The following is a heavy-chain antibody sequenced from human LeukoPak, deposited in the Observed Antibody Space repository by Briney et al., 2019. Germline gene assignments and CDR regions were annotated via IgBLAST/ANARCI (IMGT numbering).Heavy chain of an antibody. CDR2: INPNSGDT. Sequence: ASVKLSCKASGYTLTGYYMHWLRQAPGQGLEWMGWINPNSGDTNYAQKFQGRVTMTRDTSISTAYMELSRLTSDDTAVYYCAKNPYEYYFDYWGQGTLVTVSS. J-gene: IGHJ4*02. D-gene: IGHD5-12*01. CDR3: AKNPYEYYFDY. V-gene: IGHV1-2*02. CDR1: GYTLTGYY.